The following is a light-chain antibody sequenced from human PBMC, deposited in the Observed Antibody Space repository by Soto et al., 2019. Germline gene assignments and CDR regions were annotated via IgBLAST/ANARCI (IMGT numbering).Light chain of an antibody. J-gene: IGKJ1*01. V-gene: IGKV3-15*01. Sequence: ILMTQSPASLSLSPGERATLLCWASQGVSSSVAWYQQKPGQAPSLLIDGASIRAAGIPDRFTGSGSGREYTLTISSLQSEDFAVYYCQENATWPRTLGQGTKV. CDR2: GAS. CDR3: QENATWPRT. CDR1: QGVSSS.